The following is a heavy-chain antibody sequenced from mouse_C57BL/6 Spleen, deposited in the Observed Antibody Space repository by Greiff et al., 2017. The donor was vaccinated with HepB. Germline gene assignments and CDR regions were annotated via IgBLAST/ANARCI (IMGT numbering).Heavy chain of an antibody. J-gene: IGHJ1*03. CDR2: SRNKANDYTT. Sequence: EVNVVESGGGLVQSGRSLRLSCATSGFTFSDFYMEWVRQAPGKGLEWIAASRNKANDYTTEYSASVKGRFIVSRDTSQSILYLQMNALRAEDTAIYYCARDADDYYGSGYFDVWGTGTTVTVSS. CDR1: GFTFSDFY. V-gene: IGHV7-1*01. D-gene: IGHD1-1*01. CDR3: ARDADDYYGSGYFDV.